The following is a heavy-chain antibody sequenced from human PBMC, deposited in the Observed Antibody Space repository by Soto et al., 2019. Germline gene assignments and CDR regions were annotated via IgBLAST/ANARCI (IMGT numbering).Heavy chain of an antibody. D-gene: IGHD4-17*01. CDR1: GLTFRNDW. J-gene: IGHJ4*02. CDR3: AVYGYGVSAAAY. V-gene: IGHV3-7*03. CDR2: INQDGGER. Sequence: GGSLRLSCAGSGLTFRNDWLSWVRQAPGKGLGWVANINQDGGERYYVDSVRGRFTISRDNVENSLYLQLNSLRPEDTAVYYCAVYGYGVSAAAYWRQGTLVTVSS.